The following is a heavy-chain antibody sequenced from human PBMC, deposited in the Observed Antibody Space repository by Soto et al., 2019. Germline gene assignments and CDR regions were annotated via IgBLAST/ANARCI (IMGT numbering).Heavy chain of an antibody. V-gene: IGHV4-59*01. D-gene: IGHD5-12*01. CDR3: ARVTKSRDGYNINFDY. J-gene: IGHJ4*02. Sequence: PSETLSLTCTVSGGSISSYYWSWIRQPPGKGLEWIGHIYYSGSTNYNPSLKSRVTISVDTSKNQFSLKLSSVTAADTAVYYCARVTKSRDGYNINFDYWGQGTLVTVSS. CDR2: IYYSGST. CDR1: GGSISSYY.